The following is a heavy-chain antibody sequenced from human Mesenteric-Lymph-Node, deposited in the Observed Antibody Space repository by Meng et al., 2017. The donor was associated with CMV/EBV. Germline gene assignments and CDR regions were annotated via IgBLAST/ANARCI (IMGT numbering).Heavy chain of an antibody. CDR2: SYYSGST. CDR3: ATSKIETPLPIEGLFYYYGLDV. D-gene: IGHD3-16*01. CDR1: GGSISSGSYY. V-gene: IGHV4-39*07. Sequence: SETLSLTCTVSGGSISSGSYYWGWIRHPPGKGLEWIGNSYYSGSTYYNPSLRSRVTISVDTSKDQLSLILDSVTAADTAVYYCATSKIETPLPIEGLFYYYGLDVWGQGTTVTVSS. J-gene: IGHJ6*02.